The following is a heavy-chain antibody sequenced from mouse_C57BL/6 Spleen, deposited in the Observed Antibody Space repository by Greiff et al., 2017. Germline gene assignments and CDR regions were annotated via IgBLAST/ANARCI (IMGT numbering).Heavy chain of an antibody. J-gene: IGHJ3*01. CDR2: INPSNGGT. D-gene: IGHD1-1*01. CDR3: AREYYGSSRLFAY. Sequence: VQLQQPGTELVKPGASVKLSCKTSGYTFTSYWMHWVKQRPGQGLEWIGNINPSNGGTNYNEKFKSKATLTVDKSSSTAYMQLRSLTSEDSAVYYCAREYYGSSRLFAYWGQGTLVTVSA. CDR1: GYTFTSYW. V-gene: IGHV1-53*01.